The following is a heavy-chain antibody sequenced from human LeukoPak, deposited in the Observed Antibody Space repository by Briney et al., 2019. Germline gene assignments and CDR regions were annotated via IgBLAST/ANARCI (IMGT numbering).Heavy chain of an antibody. D-gene: IGHD6-13*01. CDR2: IKQDGSEK. Sequence: GGSLRLSCAASGFTFSSYSMNWVRQAPGKGLEWVANIKQDGSEKYYVDSVKGRFTISRDNAKNSLYLQMNSLRAEDTAVYYCARGTYLAAKLDYWGQGTLVTVSS. V-gene: IGHV3-7*01. CDR3: ARGTYLAAKLDY. CDR1: GFTFSSYS. J-gene: IGHJ4*02.